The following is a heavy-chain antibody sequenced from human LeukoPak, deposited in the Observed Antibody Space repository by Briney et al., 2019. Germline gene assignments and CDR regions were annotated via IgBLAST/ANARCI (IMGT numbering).Heavy chain of an antibody. CDR2: IYYSGST. CDR3: ATEVYYYDSSGYGGLDI. Sequence: PSETLSLTCTVSGGSISSYYWSWIRQPPGKGLEWIGYIYYSGSTNYNPSLKSRVTISVDTSKNQFSLKLSSVTAADTAVYYCATEVYYYDSSGYGGLDIWGQGTMVTVSS. CDR1: GGSISSYY. V-gene: IGHV4-59*08. D-gene: IGHD3-22*01. J-gene: IGHJ3*02.